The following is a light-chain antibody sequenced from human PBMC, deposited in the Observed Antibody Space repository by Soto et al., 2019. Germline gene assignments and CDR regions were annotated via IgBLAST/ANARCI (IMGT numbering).Light chain of an antibody. CDR2: TAS. CDR1: QSIMTH. CDR3: QQSYNTPRT. J-gene: IGKJ1*01. Sequence: DIQMTQSPSSLSASVGDRVTITCRASQSIMTHLNWYQHKSGKAPKRLIYTASNLHSGVPSRFSGSGSGTDFTLTISSLQADDFATYYCQQSYNTPRTFGQGTKVEI. V-gene: IGKV1-39*01.